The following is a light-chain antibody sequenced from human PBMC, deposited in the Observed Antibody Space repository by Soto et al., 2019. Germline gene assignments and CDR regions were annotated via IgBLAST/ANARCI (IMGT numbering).Light chain of an antibody. V-gene: IGKV1-39*01. Sequence: IQMTQSPSSLSASVGDRVTITCRASQSISRNLNWYQQKPGKAPELLIYTASNLQSGVPSRFSGSGSGTDFTLTISNLQPEDFATYYCQQSFTTWTFGQGTKVDIK. CDR1: QSISRN. J-gene: IGKJ1*01. CDR2: TAS. CDR3: QQSFTTWT.